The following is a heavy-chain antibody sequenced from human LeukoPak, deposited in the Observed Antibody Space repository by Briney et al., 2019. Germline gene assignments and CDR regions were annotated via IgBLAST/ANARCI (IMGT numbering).Heavy chain of an antibody. CDR3: GKGHVMDV. Sequence: GRSLRLSCAASGFTFSSYGMHWVRQAPGKGLEWVAVISYDGSNKYYADSVKGRFTISRDNSKNTLFLQMNNLRAEDTAVYYCGKGHVMDVWGQGTTVTVSS. J-gene: IGHJ6*02. V-gene: IGHV3-30*18. CDR1: GFTFSSYG. CDR2: ISYDGSNK.